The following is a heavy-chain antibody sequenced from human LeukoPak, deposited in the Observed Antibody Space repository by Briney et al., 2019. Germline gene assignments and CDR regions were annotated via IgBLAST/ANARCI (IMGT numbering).Heavy chain of an antibody. J-gene: IGHJ4*02. D-gene: IGHD3-10*01. V-gene: IGHV3-30*18. CDR3: AKDRGFGVFFQYYFDY. CDR2: LSYDGSNK. Sequence: GGPLRLSCAASGFPFSSYGMHWVRQAPGKGLEWVAVLSYDGSNKHYADSVKGRFIISRDNSKNTLYLQMNSLRAEDTAVYYCAKDRGFGVFFQYYFDYWGQGTLVTVSS. CDR1: GFPFSSYG.